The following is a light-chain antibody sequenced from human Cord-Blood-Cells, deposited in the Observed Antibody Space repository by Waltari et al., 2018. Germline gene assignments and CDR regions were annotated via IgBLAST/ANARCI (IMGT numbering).Light chain of an antibody. V-gene: IGLV6-57*02. J-gene: IGLJ7*01. Sequence: NFMLTQPHSVSESPGKTVTISCTGSSGSIASHYVQRYPHRPRRAPTTVIYEDNQRPSGVPDRFSGSIDSSSNSASLTISGLKTEDEADYYWQSYDSSNHAVFGGGTQLTVL. CDR3: QSYDSSNHAV. CDR1: SGSIASHY. CDR2: EDN.